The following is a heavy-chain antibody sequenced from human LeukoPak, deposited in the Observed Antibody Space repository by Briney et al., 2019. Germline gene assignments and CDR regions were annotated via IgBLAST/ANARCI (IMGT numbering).Heavy chain of an antibody. CDR1: GGSFSGYY. J-gene: IGHJ5*02. Sequence: PSETLSLTCAVYGGSFSGYYWSRIRQPPGKGLEWIGEINHSGSTNYNPSLKSRVTISVDTSKNQFTLKLSSVTAADTAVYYCARERHAYGSGTPKGPSFDPWGQGTLVTVSS. V-gene: IGHV4-34*01. CDR3: ARERHAYGSGTPKGPSFDP. CDR2: INHSGST. D-gene: IGHD3-10*01.